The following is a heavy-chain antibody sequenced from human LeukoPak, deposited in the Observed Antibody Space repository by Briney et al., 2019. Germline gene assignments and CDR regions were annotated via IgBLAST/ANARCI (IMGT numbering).Heavy chain of an antibody. CDR3: ARDTLGVSDGMDV. D-gene: IGHD3-16*01. Sequence: SETLSLTSAVYGGSFSGYYWSWIRQPPGKGLEWIGEINHSGSTNYNPSLKSRVTISVDTSKNQFSLKLSSVTAADTAVYYCARDTLGVSDGMDVWGQGTTVTASS. CDR2: INHSGST. J-gene: IGHJ6*02. CDR1: GGSFSGYY. V-gene: IGHV4-34*01.